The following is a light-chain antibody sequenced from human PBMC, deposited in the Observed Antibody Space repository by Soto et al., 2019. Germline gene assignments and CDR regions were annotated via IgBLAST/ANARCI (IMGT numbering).Light chain of an antibody. J-gene: IGKJ4*01. V-gene: IGKV3-11*01. CDR2: DAS. CDR1: QSVSSY. CDR3: QQRSNWPLT. Sequence: EIVLTQSPATLSLSPGERATLSCRASQSVSSYLAWYQQKPGQAPRLLIYDASNRATGIPARFSGSGSGTDFTLTISSLDPEDFAVYYCQQRSNWPLTFGGGTTVDIK.